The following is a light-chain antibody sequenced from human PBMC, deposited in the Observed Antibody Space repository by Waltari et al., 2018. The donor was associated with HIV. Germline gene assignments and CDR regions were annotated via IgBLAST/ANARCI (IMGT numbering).Light chain of an antibody. CDR3: AAWDDSLNAVV. J-gene: IGLJ2*01. Sequence: QSVLTQPPSASGTPGQRVTISCSGSSSNIGSNTVNWYRQLPGTAPKRLIYSNNQRPSGVPDRFSGSKSGTSASLAISGLQSEDEADYYCAAWDDSLNAVVFGGGTKLTVL. CDR2: SNN. V-gene: IGLV1-44*01. CDR1: SSNIGSNT.